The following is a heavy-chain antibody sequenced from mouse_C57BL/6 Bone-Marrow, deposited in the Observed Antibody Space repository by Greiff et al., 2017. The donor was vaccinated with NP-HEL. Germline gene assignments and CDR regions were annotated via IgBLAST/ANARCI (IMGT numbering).Heavy chain of an antibody. CDR1: GYTFTDYY. CDR2: INPNNGGT. CDR3: ARWDYYGSSYWFAY. D-gene: IGHD1-1*01. V-gene: IGHV1-26*01. J-gene: IGHJ3*01. Sequence: VQLQQSGPELVKPGASVKISCKASGYTFTDYYMNWVKQSHGKSLEWIGDINPNNGGTSYNQKFKGKATLTVDKSSSTAYMELRSLTSEDSAVYYCARWDYYGSSYWFAYWGQGTLVTVSA.